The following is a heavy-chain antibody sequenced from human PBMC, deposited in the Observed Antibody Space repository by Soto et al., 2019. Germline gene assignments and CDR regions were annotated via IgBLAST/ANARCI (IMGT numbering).Heavy chain of an antibody. CDR3: ARDRKGSSGFDY. CDR2: IGTAGDT. J-gene: IGHJ4*02. V-gene: IGHV3-13*01. CDR1: GFTFSSYD. D-gene: IGHD6-19*01. Sequence: GGSLRLSCAASGFTFSSYDMHWVRQATGKGLEWVSAIGTAGDTYYPGSVKGRFTISRENAKNSLYLQMNSLRAGDTAVYYCARDRKGSSGFDYWGQGTLVTVSS.